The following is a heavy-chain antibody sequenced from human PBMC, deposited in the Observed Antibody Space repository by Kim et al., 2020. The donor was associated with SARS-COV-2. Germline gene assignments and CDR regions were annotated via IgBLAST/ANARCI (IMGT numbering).Heavy chain of an antibody. CDR2: K. V-gene: IGHV3-33*01. CDR3: ARGRSLADFDY. D-gene: IGHD6-13*01. Sequence: KYYADSVTGRFTISRDNSKNTLYLQMNSLRAEDTAVYYCARGRSLADFDYWGQGTLVTVSS. J-gene: IGHJ4*02.